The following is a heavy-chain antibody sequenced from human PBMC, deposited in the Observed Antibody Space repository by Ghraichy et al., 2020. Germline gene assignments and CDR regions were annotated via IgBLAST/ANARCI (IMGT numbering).Heavy chain of an antibody. CDR2: IYYSGST. Sequence: SETLSLTCTVSGGSISSSSYYWGWIRQPPGKGLEWIGSIYYSGSTYYNPSLKSRVTISVDTSKNQFALKLSSVTAADTAVYYCAGHLDSRKWFGERLNDYWGQGTLVTVSS. D-gene: IGHD3-10*01. CDR3: AGHLDSRKWFGERLNDY. J-gene: IGHJ4*02. CDR1: GGSISSSSYY. V-gene: IGHV4-39*01.